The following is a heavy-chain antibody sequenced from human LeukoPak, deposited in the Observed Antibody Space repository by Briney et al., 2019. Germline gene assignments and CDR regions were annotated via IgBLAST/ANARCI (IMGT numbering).Heavy chain of an antibody. D-gene: IGHD5-18*01. CDR1: GFTFTTYN. CDR3: AKRTRRGYSYGYVDY. CDR2: ISWNSGSI. Sequence: GGSLRLSCATSGFTFTTYNMNWVRQAPGKGLEWVSGISWNSGSIGYADSVKGRFTISRDNAKNSLYLQMNSLRAEDTALYYCAKRTRRGYSYGYVDYWGQGTLVTVSS. V-gene: IGHV3-9*01. J-gene: IGHJ4*02.